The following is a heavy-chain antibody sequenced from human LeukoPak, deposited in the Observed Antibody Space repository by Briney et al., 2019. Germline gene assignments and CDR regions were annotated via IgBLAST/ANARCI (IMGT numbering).Heavy chain of an antibody. CDR1: GGSISSYY. Sequence: PSETLSLTCTVSGGSISSYYWSWIRQPPGKGLEWIGTFYHGGSTYYNPSLKSRVTVSVDTSKNQFSLKLSSVTAADTAVYYCARHSGWRAFDIWGQGTMVTVSS. V-gene: IGHV4-59*04. J-gene: IGHJ3*02. CDR3: ARHSGWRAFDI. CDR2: FYHGGST. D-gene: IGHD5-12*01.